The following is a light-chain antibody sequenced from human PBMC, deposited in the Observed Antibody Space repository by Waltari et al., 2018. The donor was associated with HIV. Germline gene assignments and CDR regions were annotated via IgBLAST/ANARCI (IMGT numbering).Light chain of an antibody. CDR1: HNISGL. J-gene: IGKJ3*01. CDR3: QHSFSGFS. CDR2: ATS. Sequence: IQLIHSPSSLSAYLADNVTITCRPSHNISGLLNWYQQKPGKPTKLLVFATSSLQSRVPSRFKGSASGMDFSLTINRLHPEDFATYYCQHSFSGFSFGPGTSVD. V-gene: IGKV1-39*01.